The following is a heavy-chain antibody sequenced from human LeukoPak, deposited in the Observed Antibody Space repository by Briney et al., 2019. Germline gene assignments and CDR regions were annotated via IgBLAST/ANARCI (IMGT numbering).Heavy chain of an antibody. Sequence: QSGGSLRLSCAASGFTFSSYSMNWVRQAPGKGLEWVSYISGYSSTLYYADSVKGRSTISRDNAKNSLYLQMNSLRAEDTAVYYCARDSPYGGYFDLWGRGTLVTVSS. CDR1: GFTFSSYS. D-gene: IGHD4-17*01. J-gene: IGHJ2*01. CDR3: ARDSPYGGYFDL. CDR2: ISGYSSTL. V-gene: IGHV3-48*01.